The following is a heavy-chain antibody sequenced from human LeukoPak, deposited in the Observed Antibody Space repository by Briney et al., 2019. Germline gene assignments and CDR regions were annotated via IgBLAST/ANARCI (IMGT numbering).Heavy chain of an antibody. CDR1: GYSFTSYW. J-gene: IGHJ3*02. CDR2: IDPSDSYT. V-gene: IGHV5-10-1*01. D-gene: IGHD3-22*01. CDR3: ARQGIDYYDSGGYYHDAFDI. Sequence: GESLKISCKGSGYSFTSYWISWVRQMPGKGLEWMGRIDPSDSYTNYSPSFQGHVTISADKSISTAYLQWSSLKASDTAMYYCARQGIDYYDSGGYYHDAFDIWGQGTMVTVSS.